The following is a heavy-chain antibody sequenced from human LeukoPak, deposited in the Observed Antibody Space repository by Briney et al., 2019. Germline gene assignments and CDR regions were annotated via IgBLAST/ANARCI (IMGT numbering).Heavy chain of an antibody. Sequence: RVSGPTLVNPTQTLTLTCTFSGFSLSTSGMCVSWIRQPPGKALEWLARIDWDDDKYYSTSLKTRLTISKDTSKNQVVLTMTNMDPVDTATYYCARTQIRTNYYDSSGHEDYWGQGTLVTVSS. CDR3: ARTQIRTNYYDSSGHEDY. CDR1: GFSLSTSGMC. J-gene: IGHJ4*02. D-gene: IGHD3-22*01. CDR2: IDWDDDK. V-gene: IGHV2-70*11.